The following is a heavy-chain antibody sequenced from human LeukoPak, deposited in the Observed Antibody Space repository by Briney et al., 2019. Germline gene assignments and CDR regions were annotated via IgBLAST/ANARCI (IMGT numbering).Heavy chain of an antibody. D-gene: IGHD3-10*01. V-gene: IGHV4-34*01. J-gene: IGHJ4*02. CDR1: GGSFSDDY. CDR2: IIHSGNT. Sequence: PSDTLSLTCAVSGGSFSDDYWTWIRQPPGKGLEWIGDIIHSGNTNYNPSLKSRVTISLHTSKNQFSLKLSSVTAADTAVYYCARGKVWYGELEDAYYFDSWGQGTLVTVSS. CDR3: ARGKVWYGELEDAYYFDS.